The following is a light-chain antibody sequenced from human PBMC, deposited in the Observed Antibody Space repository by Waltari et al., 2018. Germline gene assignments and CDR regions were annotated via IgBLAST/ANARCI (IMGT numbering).Light chain of an antibody. CDR1: QGISSY. J-gene: IGKJ4*01. Sequence: DIQLTQSPSFLSASVGDRVTITCRASQGISSYLTWFQQKPGKAPTRLIYAASSLQSGVPSRFSGSGSGTEFTLTISSLQPEDFATYYCHQVNTYPLTFGGGTKVEIK. CDR3: HQVNTYPLT. V-gene: IGKV1-9*01. CDR2: AAS.